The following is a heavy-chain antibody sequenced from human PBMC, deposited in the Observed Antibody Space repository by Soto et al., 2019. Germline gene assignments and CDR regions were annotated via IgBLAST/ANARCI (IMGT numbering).Heavy chain of an antibody. CDR2: IKQDGSEK. Sequence: EVQLVESGGGLVQPGGSLRLSCAASGFIFSNYWMTWVRQAPGKGLEWVANIKQDGSEKYYVGSVRGRFTISRDNAKNSLNLQMDSLRAEDTALYFCAKLSSPEIKYGFDIWGQGTMVTVSS. J-gene: IGHJ3*02. CDR3: AKLSSPEIKYGFDI. D-gene: IGHD6-13*01. CDR1: GFIFSNYW. V-gene: IGHV3-7*01.